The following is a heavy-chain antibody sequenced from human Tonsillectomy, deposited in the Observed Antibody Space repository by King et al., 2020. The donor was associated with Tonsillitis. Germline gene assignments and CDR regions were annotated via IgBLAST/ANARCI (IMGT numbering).Heavy chain of an antibody. J-gene: IGHJ4*02. Sequence: QLVQSGAEVKKPGASVKVSCKTSGYTFTNYGITWVRQAPGQGLEWMGWISGYNGNTNYAQNLQGRVTMTTDTSTSTAYTELKSLRSEDTAVYYCARDELGSNRSTPFDYWGQGTLVIVSS. CDR3: ARDELGSNRSTPFDY. D-gene: IGHD6-13*01. CDR1: GYTFTNYG. CDR2: ISGYNGNT. V-gene: IGHV1-18*04.